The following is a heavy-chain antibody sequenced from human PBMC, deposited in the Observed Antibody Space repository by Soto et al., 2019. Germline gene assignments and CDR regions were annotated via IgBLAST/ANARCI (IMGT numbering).Heavy chain of an antibody. J-gene: IGHJ4*02. CDR1: NFSISSGYY. Sequence: ETLSLTCVVSNFSISSGYYWGWIRQSPGKGLEWIASIYRSGTTSYNPSLKSRVTISVDPSKNQFPLMLTAVTAADTAVYYCARTHSGSYYSVFNYWGRGSLVTVSS. CDR2: IYRSGTT. D-gene: IGHD1-26*01. V-gene: IGHV4-38-2*01. CDR3: ARTHSGSYYSVFNY.